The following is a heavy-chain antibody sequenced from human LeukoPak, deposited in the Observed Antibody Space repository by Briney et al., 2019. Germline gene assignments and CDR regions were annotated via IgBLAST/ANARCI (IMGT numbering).Heavy chain of an antibody. D-gene: IGHD4-17*01. V-gene: IGHV4-31*11. CDR2: IYYSGST. CDR1: GGSFSGYY. CDR3: ARVPTTVTTYFDY. Sequence: SETLSLTCAVYGGSFSGYYWSWIRQHPGKGLEWIGYIYYSGSTYYNPSLKSRVTISVDTSKNQFSLKLSSVTAADTAVYYCARVPTTVTTYFDYWGQGTLVTVSS. J-gene: IGHJ4*02.